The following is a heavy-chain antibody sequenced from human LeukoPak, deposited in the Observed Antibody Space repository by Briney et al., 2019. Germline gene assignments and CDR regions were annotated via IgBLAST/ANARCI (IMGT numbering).Heavy chain of an antibody. D-gene: IGHD3-22*01. CDR1: GGSISSYY. V-gene: IGHV4-59*08. CDR3: ARHLLIVGPFDI. Sequence: PSETLSLTCTVSGGSISSYYWSWIRQPPGKGLEWIGYIYYSGSTNYNPSLKSRVTISVDTSKNQFSLKLSSVTAADTAVYYGARHLLIVGPFDIWGQGTMVTVSS. J-gene: IGHJ3*02. CDR2: IYYSGST.